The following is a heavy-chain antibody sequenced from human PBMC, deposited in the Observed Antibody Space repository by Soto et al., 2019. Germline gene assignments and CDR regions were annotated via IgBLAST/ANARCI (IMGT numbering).Heavy chain of an antibody. CDR1: GYSFTGNS. Sequence: QVHLVQSGAEVKKPGASVKVSCKASGYSFTGNSMHWVRQAPGQGLEWMGWINPNNGGTNYAQKFQGRVTMTRDTSISTAYMDLSRLRSDDTAVDYCAMQRGGVVYWGQGTLVTVSS. V-gene: IGHV1-2*02. CDR2: INPNNGGT. D-gene: IGHD6-25*01. J-gene: IGHJ4*02. CDR3: AMQRGGVVY.